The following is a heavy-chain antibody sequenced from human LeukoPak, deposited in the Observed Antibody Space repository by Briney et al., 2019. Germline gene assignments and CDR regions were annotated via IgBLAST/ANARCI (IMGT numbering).Heavy chain of an antibody. V-gene: IGHV3-74*01. CDR2: IASDGSST. CDR3: ARGRPHGNDY. CDR1: GFTFSSYA. D-gene: IGHD4-23*01. J-gene: IGHJ4*02. Sequence: PWGSLRLSCAASGFTFSSYAMNWVRQAPGKGLVWVSRIASDGSSTTYADSVKGRFSISRDNAKNTLYLQMNSLRVEDTAVYYCARGRPHGNDYWGQGTLVTVSS.